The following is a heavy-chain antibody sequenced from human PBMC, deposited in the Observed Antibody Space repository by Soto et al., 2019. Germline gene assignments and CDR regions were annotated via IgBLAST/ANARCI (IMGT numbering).Heavy chain of an antibody. D-gene: IGHD3-16*01. V-gene: IGHV3-33*08. Sequence: PGGSLRLSCAASGFSFRSYAMHWVRQAPGKGLEWVAVIWYDGVNKYYADSVKGRFTISRDNSNNTLYVQMNSLKAEDTAVYYCVRDRRAGGNSAFYFDFWGQGAQVTVSS. J-gene: IGHJ4*02. CDR3: VRDRRAGGNSAFYFDF. CDR2: IWYDGVNK. CDR1: GFSFRSYA.